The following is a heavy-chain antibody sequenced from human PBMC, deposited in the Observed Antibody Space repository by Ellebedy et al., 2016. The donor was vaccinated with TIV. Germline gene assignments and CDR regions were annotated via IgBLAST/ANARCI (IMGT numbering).Heavy chain of an antibody. CDR1: GFSFRSYW. D-gene: IGHD4-17*01. V-gene: IGHV3-7*01. Sequence: GESLKISCAASGFSFRSYWMSWVRQAPGKGLEWVANIYQDGSDQYYVDSVKGRFTISRDNANNSLFLQMNRLRAEDTAVYYCARRGSYGDYAVQVNSWFDPWGRGTLVTVSS. CDR3: ARRGSYGDYAVQVNSWFDP. CDR2: IYQDGSDQ. J-gene: IGHJ5*02.